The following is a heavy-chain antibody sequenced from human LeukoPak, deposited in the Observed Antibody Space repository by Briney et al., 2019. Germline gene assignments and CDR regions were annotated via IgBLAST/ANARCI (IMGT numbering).Heavy chain of an antibody. CDR3: ARDPGYCSSTSCHSYYSYGMDV. D-gene: IGHD2-2*01. V-gene: IGHV3-74*01. CDR1: GFTFSSYR. Sequence: QPGGSLRLSCAASGFTFSSYRMHWVRQAPGKGLVWVSRINSDGSSTSYADSVKGRFTISRDNAKNTLYLQMNSLRAEDTAVYYCARDPGYCSSTSCHSYYSYGMDVWGKGTTVTVSS. J-gene: IGHJ6*04. CDR2: INSDGSST.